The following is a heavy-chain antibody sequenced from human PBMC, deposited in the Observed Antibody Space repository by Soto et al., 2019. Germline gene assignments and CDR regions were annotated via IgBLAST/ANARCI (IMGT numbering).Heavy chain of an antibody. CDR2: INPSGST. J-gene: IGHJ5*02. D-gene: IGHD3-16*01. CDR3: ARGLLGGAAA. V-gene: IGHV4-34*01. CDR1: GGSLSGYY. Sequence: QVQLQQWGAGLLKPSETLSLTCAVYGGSLSGYYWSWIRQPPGQGLEWIGEINPSGSTSYIPSLEMRGIMSVDTSKNQFSLRLGSVTAADTAVYYCARGLLGGAAAWGQGSLVTVSS.